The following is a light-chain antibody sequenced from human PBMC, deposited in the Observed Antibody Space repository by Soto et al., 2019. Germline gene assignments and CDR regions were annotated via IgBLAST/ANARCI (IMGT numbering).Light chain of an antibody. CDR2: DAS. Sequence: DSQMPQSPSTLSASVGDRVTITCRASQSISSWFAWYQQKPGKAPKLLIYDASSLESGVPSRFSGSGSGTEFTLTISSLQTDDFATYYCQQDNSYSHTFGQGTKREIK. CDR1: QSISSW. J-gene: IGKJ2*01. CDR3: QQDNSYSHT. V-gene: IGKV1-5*01.